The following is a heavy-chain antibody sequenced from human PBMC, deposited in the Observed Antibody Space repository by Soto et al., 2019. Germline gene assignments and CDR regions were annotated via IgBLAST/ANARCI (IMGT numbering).Heavy chain of an antibody. CDR2: LSPNGENQ. CDR3: ATGAAFYYDTSRF. CDR1: AFSFNKYA. D-gene: IGHD3-22*01. V-gene: IGHV3-30*04. J-gene: IGHJ4*02. Sequence: QVQLVESGGGVVQSGGSLRLSCADPAFSFNKYALHWIHQAPGEGLEWVAVLSPNGENQYYRDSVRGRFTISRDTSKSTLYLQMTSLRPEDTAVYYCATGAAFYYDTSRFWGQGTLVTVSS.